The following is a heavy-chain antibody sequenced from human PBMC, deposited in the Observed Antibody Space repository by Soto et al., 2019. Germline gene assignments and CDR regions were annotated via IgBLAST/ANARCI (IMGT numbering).Heavy chain of an antibody. CDR3: TTDSSSWYYFDY. CDR1: GFTFSNAW. D-gene: IGHD6-13*01. V-gene: IGHV3-15*07. CDR2: IKSKTDGGTT. Sequence: GGSLRLSCAASGFTFSNAWMNRVRQAPGKGLEWVGRIKSKTDGGTTDYAAPVKGRFTISRDDSKNTLYLQMNSLKTEDTAVYYCTTDSSSWYYFDYWGQGTLVTVSS. J-gene: IGHJ4*02.